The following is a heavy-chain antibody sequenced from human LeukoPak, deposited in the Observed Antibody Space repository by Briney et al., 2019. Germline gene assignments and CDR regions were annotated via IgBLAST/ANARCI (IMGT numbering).Heavy chain of an antibody. CDR1: GGSISSGGFY. J-gene: IGHJ4*02. CDR2: IYYSGST. CDR3: AGEATRAGGHFDN. V-gene: IGHV4-31*03. D-gene: IGHD6-13*01. Sequence: SETLSLTCTVSGGSISSGGFYWSWIRQYPGKGLEWIGYIYYSGSTYYNPSLKSRFTISVDTSQNQFSLQVSSVAAADTAVYYCAGEATRAGGHFDNWGEGILVNVSS.